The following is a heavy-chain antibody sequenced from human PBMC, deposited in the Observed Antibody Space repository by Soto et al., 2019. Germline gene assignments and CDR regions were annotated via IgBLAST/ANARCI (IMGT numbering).Heavy chain of an antibody. CDR2: ITSSSTSI. CDR1: GFTFSDYS. CDR3: ARDRFYAYDY. Sequence: PVGSMRLSCAVSGFTFSDYSMNWVRQAPGKGLGLVAYITSSSTSIYYADSVKGRFTISRDNAENSLFLQMDSLRAEDTALYYCARDRFYAYDYWGQGTLVTGSS. J-gene: IGHJ4*02. D-gene: IGHD2-2*01. V-gene: IGHV3-48*01.